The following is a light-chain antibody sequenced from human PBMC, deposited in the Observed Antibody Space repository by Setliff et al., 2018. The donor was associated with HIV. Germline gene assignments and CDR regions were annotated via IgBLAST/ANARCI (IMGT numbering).Light chain of an antibody. CDR2: DDS. Sequence: SYELTQPPSVSVAPGKTARITCGGNKIGSKSVHWYQQKPGQAPVLVVYDDSDRPSGIPERFSGSNSGNTATLTISRVEAGDEADYYCQVWDSSSDHYVFGTGTKVTVL. CDR1: KIGSKS. J-gene: IGLJ1*01. CDR3: QVWDSSSDHYV. V-gene: IGLV3-21*03.